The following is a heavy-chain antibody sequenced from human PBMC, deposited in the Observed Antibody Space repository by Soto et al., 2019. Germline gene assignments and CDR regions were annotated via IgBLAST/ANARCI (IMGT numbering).Heavy chain of an antibody. CDR3: ARHYCTGGPCYFDY. CDR2: IYSSGIT. CDR1: GDSISSSSYY. D-gene: IGHD2-8*02. Sequence: QLQLQESGPGLVKPSETLSLTCTVSGDSISSSSYYCGWIRPPPGKGPEWIGTIYSSGITYYKASLKSRVTISIDTSKTQFSLKLSSVTAADTAVYYCARHYCTGGPCYFDYWGQGTLVTVSS. J-gene: IGHJ4*02. V-gene: IGHV4-39*01.